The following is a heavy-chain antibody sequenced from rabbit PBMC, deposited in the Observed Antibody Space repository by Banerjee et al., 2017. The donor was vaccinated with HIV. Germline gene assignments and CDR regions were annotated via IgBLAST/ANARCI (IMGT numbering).Heavy chain of an antibody. CDR2: IATGSSGST. J-gene: IGHJ4*01. D-gene: IGHD4-1*01. CDR1: GLDFSSNYW. Sequence: QEQLEESGGDLVKPEGSLTLTCTASGLDFSSNYWICWVRQAPGKGLEWIACIATGSSGSTYYASWAKGRFTISKTSSTTVTLQMTSLTAADTATYFCARRYSGGGNGYFNLWGPGTLVTVS. V-gene: IGHV1S45*01. CDR3: ARRYSGGGNGYFNL.